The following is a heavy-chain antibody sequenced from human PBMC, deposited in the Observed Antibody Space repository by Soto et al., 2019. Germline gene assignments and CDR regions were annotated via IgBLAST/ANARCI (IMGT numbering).Heavy chain of an antibody. V-gene: IGHV3-74*01. D-gene: IGHD1-1*01. Sequence: EVQLVESGGGLVQPGGSLRLSCEASGFTFSSYWMHWDRQAPGKGLVWVSRINSDGETTTYADSVKGRFTISRDNAKNTLYLQMNSRRAEDTAVYFCAKGGSGKGDYWGQGALVTVSS. J-gene: IGHJ4*02. CDR1: GFTFSSYW. CDR3: AKGGSGKGDY. CDR2: INSDGETT.